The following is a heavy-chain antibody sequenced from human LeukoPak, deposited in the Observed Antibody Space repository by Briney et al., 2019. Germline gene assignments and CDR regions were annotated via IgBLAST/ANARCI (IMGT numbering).Heavy chain of an antibody. Sequence: PGGSLRLSCAASGFTFSGSPILWVRQASGKGLEWVGRIRSKADNYATAYAASVQGRCTISRDDSKSTAHLQLNSLKTEGTAVYYCTQSNYWGQGALVTVSS. J-gene: IGHJ4*02. CDR1: GFTFSGSP. CDR3: TQSNY. CDR2: IRSKADNYAT. V-gene: IGHV3-73*01.